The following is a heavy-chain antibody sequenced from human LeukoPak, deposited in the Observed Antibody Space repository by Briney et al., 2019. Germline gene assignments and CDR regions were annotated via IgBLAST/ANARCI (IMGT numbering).Heavy chain of an antibody. Sequence: PGGSLRLSCAASGFYFSSHAMTWVRQTPTKGLEWVSSITAGGGSIQYADFVKGRFTISRDNSKNTLYLQMNSLRAEDTAIYFCAYYDSSGYYYGRLRYWGLGTPVTVSS. CDR2: ITAGGGSI. V-gene: IGHV3-23*01. J-gene: IGHJ4*02. CDR3: AYYDSSGYYYGRLRY. CDR1: GFYFSSHA. D-gene: IGHD3-22*01.